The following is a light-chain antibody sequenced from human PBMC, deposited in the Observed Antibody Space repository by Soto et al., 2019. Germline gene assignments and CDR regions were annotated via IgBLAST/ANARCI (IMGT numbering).Light chain of an antibody. Sequence: QSVLTQPPSASGTPGQRVTIPCSGRSSNIGSNYVYWYHQLPGTAPKLVIYRNNQRPSGVPDRIAGSKSGTSASLAISGLRSEDEAEYYCAAWDDRLSGLVFGRGTKLTVL. V-gene: IGLV1-47*01. J-gene: IGLJ2*01. CDR3: AAWDDRLSGLV. CDR2: RNN. CDR1: SSNIGSNY.